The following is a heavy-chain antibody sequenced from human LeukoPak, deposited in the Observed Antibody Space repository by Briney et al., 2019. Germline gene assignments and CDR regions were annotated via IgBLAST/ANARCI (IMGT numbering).Heavy chain of an antibody. CDR2: ISSGGTTI. J-gene: IGHJ4*02. Sequence: GLSLRLSCAASGFTFSDYYMSWIRQAPGKGLEWVSYISSGGTTIYYADSVKGRFTISRDNAQNSLYLQMNSLRAEDTAVYYCARSPSIAPRPDYWGQGTLVTVSS. CDR1: GFTFSDYY. CDR3: ARSPSIAPRPDY. D-gene: IGHD6-6*01. V-gene: IGHV3-11*01.